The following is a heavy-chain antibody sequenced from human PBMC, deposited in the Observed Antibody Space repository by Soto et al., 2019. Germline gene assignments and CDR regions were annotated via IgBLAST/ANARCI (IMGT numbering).Heavy chain of an antibody. D-gene: IGHD6-6*01. CDR1: GFTFSSYS. Sequence: EVQLVESGGGLVKPGGSLRLSCAASGFTFSSYSMNWVRQAPGKGLEWVSSISSSSSYIYYADSVKGRFTISRDNAKNSLYLQMNSLRAEDAAVYYCARVGGKLVPGFDYWGQGTLVTVSS. J-gene: IGHJ4*02. V-gene: IGHV3-21*01. CDR3: ARVGGKLVPGFDY. CDR2: ISSSSSYI.